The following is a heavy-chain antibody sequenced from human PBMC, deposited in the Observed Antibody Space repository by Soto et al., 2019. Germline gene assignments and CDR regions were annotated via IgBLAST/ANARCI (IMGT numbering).Heavy chain of an antibody. D-gene: IGHD5-12*01. CDR3: ALVATNHDAFDI. CDR2: IYPGDSDT. Sequence: GESLKISCEGSGYTFTNYWIGWVRQMPGKGLEWMGIIYPGDSDTRYSPSFQGQVTFSADKSTSSAYLQWSSLKASDTAMYYCALVATNHDAFDIWGQGTMVTVSS. CDR1: GYTFTNYW. J-gene: IGHJ3*02. V-gene: IGHV5-51*01.